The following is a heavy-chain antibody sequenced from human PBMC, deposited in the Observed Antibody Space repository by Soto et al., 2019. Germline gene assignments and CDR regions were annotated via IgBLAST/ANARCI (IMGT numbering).Heavy chain of an antibody. CDR1: GGSITGYY. CDR3: ARHSYYSNPLRFDP. V-gene: IGHV4-59*08. Sequence: QVQLQGSGPGLVQPSETLSLTCTVSGGSITGYYWSWIRQPPGKGPEWIGNIHYSGSTNYNPSLKSRVTISVDTSKNQFSLRLSSVTAAETAVYYCARHSYYSNPLRFDPWGQGTPGHRLL. D-gene: IGHD4-4*01. CDR2: IHYSGST. J-gene: IGHJ5*02.